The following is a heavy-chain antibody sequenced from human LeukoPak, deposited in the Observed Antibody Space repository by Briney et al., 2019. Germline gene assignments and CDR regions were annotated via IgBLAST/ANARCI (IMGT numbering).Heavy chain of an antibody. CDR3: AELGITMIGGV. V-gene: IGHV3-48*03. J-gene: IGHJ6*04. CDR1: GFTSSRSE. CDR2: ISSSGSTI. Sequence: GGSLRLSCAASGFTSSRSEMNWVRQAPGQGLEWVSYISSSGSTIYYADSVKGRFTISRDNAKNSYLQMNSLRAEDTAVYYCAELGITMIGGVWGKGTTVTISP. D-gene: IGHD3-10*02.